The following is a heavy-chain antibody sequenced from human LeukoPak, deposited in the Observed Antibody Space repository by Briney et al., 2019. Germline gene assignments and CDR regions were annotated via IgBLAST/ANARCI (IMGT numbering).Heavy chain of an antibody. D-gene: IGHD1-26*01. CDR2: ISYDGSNK. CDR1: GFTFSSYG. J-gene: IGHJ4*02. V-gene: IGHV3-30*18. CDR3: AKDGSQYSGSYGFDY. Sequence: PGGSLRLSCAASGFTFSSYGMHWVRQAPGKGLEWVAVISYDGSNKYYADSVKGRFTISRDNSKNTLYLQMNSLRAEDTAVYYCAKDGSQYSGSYGFDYWGQGTLVTVSS.